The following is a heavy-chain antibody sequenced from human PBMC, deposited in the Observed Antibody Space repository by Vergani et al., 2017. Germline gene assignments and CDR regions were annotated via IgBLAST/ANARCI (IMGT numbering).Heavy chain of an antibody. CDR2: VSGSSATP. CDR3: TKGSRGYTGYFFDY. J-gene: IGHJ4*02. CDR1: GFSFPGYA. V-gene: IGHV3-23*01. Sequence: EVQLLESGGGLVQPGGSLRLPCEASGFSFPGYAIGWVRQAPGKGLEWVSSVSGSSATPYYADSVKGRFIISRDNSKNTLHLQMNSLRADDTAVYYCTKGSRGYTGYFFDYWGQGTLATVSS. D-gene: IGHD5-12*01.